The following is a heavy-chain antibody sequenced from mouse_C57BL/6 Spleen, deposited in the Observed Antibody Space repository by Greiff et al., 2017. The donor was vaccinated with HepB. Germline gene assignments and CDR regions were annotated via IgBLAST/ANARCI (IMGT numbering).Heavy chain of an antibody. J-gene: IGHJ3*01. V-gene: IGHV1-61*01. CDR3: ARRSNYGVY. CDR2: IYPSNSET. CDR1: GYTFTSYW. D-gene: IGHD2-5*01. Sequence: QVQLQQPGAELVRPGSSVKLSCKASGYTFTSYWMDWVKQRPGQGLEWIGTIYPSNSETHYNQKFKDKATMTVDKSSRTAYMQLSSLTSEDSAVYYCARRSNYGVYWGQGTLVTVSA.